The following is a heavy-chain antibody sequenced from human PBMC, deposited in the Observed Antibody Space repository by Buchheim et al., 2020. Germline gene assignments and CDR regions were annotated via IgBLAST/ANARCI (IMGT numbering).Heavy chain of an antibody. CDR2: ISSSSSTI. D-gene: IGHD4-17*01. CDR1: GFTFSSYS. V-gene: IGHV3-48*01. CDR3: ATTTVTYYYYGMDV. J-gene: IGHJ6*02. Sequence: EVQLVESGGGLVQPGGSLRLSCAASGFTFSSYSMNWVRQAPGKGLEWVSYISSSSSTIYYADSVKGRFTISRENVKKSLYLQMNSLRAEDTAVYYCATTTVTYYYYGMDVWGQGTT.